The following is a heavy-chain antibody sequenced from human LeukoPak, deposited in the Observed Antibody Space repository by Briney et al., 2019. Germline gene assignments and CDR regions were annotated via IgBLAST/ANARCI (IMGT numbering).Heavy chain of an antibody. J-gene: IGHJ6*03. CDR1: GYTFTSYY. D-gene: IGHD5-12*01. CDR3: ARGRGYPPRFHYYYMDV. CDR2: INPSGGST. Sequence: ASVKVSCKASGYTFTSYYMHWVRQAPGQGLEWMGIINPSGGSTSYAQKFQGRVTMTRDMSTSTVYMELSSLRSEDTAVYYCARGRGYPPRFHYYYMDVWGKGTSVTISS. V-gene: IGHV1-46*01.